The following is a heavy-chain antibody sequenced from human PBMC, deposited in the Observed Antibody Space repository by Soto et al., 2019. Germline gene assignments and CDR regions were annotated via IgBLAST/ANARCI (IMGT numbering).Heavy chain of an antibody. V-gene: IGHV3-66*01. Sequence: GGSLRLSCAASGFTVSSNYMSWVRQAPGKGLEWVSVIYSGGSTYYADSVKGRFTISRDNSKNTLYLQMNSLRAEDTAVYYCARVADYDFWSGYSPGPFDYCGQATLVTVSS. J-gene: IGHJ4*02. CDR1: GFTVSSNY. D-gene: IGHD3-3*01. CDR3: ARVADYDFWSGYSPGPFDY. CDR2: IYSGGST.